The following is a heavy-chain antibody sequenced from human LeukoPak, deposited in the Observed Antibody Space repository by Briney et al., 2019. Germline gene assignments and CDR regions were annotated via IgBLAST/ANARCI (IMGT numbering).Heavy chain of an antibody. J-gene: IGHJ4*02. CDR3: AHNMVRGFDY. D-gene: IGHD3-10*01. V-gene: IGHV4-39*07. CDR2: IYYSGST. Sequence: SETLSLTCTLSGGSINSRDYLWGWIRQPPGKGLEWIGSIYYSGSTYYNPSLKSRVTISVDTSKNQFSLKLSSVTAADTAVYYCAHNMVRGFDYWGQGTLVTVSS. CDR1: GGSINSRDYL.